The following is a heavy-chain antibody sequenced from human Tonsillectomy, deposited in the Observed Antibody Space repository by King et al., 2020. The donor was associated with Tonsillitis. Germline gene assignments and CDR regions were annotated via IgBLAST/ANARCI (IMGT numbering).Heavy chain of an antibody. Sequence: LQLQESGPGLVKPSETLSLTCTVSGGSISSFNYYWGWIRQPPGKGLEWLGNIYYSGNTNYNPSLKSRVTISIDTSNKQFSLKLSSVTASDTAVFYYGGSTAGGSWYFDLWGRGTLVTVSS. V-gene: IGHV4-39*01. D-gene: IGHD6-13*01. CDR1: GGSISSFNYY. J-gene: IGHJ2*01. CDR3: GGSTAGGSWYFDL. CDR2: IYYSGNT.